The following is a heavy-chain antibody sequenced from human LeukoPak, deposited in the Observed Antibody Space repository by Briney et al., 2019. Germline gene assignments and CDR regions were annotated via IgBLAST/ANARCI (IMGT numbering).Heavy chain of an antibody. Sequence: GGSLRLSCAASGFTFSNSRMNWVRQAPGKGLEWVSYISTSSATVYYADSLKGRFIVSRDNAKNSLYLQMNSLRAEDTAVYYCARAPYCTNGVCYDRYFFDLWGQGTQVTVSS. D-gene: IGHD2-8*01. J-gene: IGHJ4*02. CDR3: ARAPYCTNGVCYDRYFFDL. CDR1: GFTFSNSR. CDR2: ISTSSATV. V-gene: IGHV3-48*01.